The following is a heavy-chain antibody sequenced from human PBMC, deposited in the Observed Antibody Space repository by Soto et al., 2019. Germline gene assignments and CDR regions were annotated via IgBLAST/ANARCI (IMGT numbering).Heavy chain of an antibody. V-gene: IGHV1-18*04. D-gene: IGHD3-22*01. CDR3: ARERYESSGPPVY. CDR1: GYTFRNYG. J-gene: IGHJ4*02. Sequence: ASVKGSCKASGYTFRNYGIAWVRQAPGQGPEWMGWISPQSGDTKYAQKFQGRGTINTDKSTSTAYLELRSLRSDDTAVYYCARERYESSGPPVYWGQGTLVTVSS. CDR2: ISPQSGDT.